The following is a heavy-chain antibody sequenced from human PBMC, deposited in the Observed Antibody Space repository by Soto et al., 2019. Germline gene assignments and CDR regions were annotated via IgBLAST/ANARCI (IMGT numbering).Heavy chain of an antibody. CDR3: ARRHSATWLFDY. CDR1: GGSISSYY. J-gene: IGHJ4*02. CDR2: IYYNVNT. D-gene: IGHD3-9*01. V-gene: IGHV4-59*08. Sequence: PSETLSLTCTVSGGSISSYYWSWIRQPPGKGLEWIGYIYYNVNTNYNPSLKSRVTISVDTSKNQFSLKLSSVTAADTAVYYCARRHSATWLFDYWGLGTLVTVSS.